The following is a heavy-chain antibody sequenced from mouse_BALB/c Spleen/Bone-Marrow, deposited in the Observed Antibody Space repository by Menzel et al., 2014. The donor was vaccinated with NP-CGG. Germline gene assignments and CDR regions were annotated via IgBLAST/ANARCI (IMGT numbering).Heavy chain of an antibody. CDR3: ALYYDYDVGY. J-gene: IGHJ2*01. V-gene: IGHV14-3*02. Sequence: EVQGVESGAELVKPGASVKLSCTASGFNIKDTYMHWVKQRPEQGLGWIGRIDPANGNTKYDPKFQGKATITADTSSNTAYLQLSSLTSEDTAVYYCALYYDYDVGYWGQGTTLTVSS. D-gene: IGHD2-4*01. CDR2: IDPANGNT. CDR1: GFNIKDTY.